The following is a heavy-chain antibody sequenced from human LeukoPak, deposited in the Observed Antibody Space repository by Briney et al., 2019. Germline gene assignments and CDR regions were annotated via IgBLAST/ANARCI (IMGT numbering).Heavy chain of an antibody. CDR1: GYTFIDFV. J-gene: IGHJ4*02. CDR3: ARLSIAARRRENNDY. CDR2: ITAGNNDT. Sequence: ASVKVSCKGAGYTFIDFVVHWVRQAPGQRPEWMGWITAGNNDTTYSQEFQGRVTITRDTSATTAYMELTSLRAEDTAVYYCARLSIAARRRENNDYWGQGTLVTVSS. D-gene: IGHD6-6*01. V-gene: IGHV1-3*03.